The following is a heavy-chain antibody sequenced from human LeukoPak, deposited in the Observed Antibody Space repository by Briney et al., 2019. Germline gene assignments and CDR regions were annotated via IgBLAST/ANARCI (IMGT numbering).Heavy chain of an antibody. CDR2: INNDGSST. Sequence: GGSLRLSCAASGFTFSSYWMLWVRQTPGKGLVWVSRINNDGSSTSYADSVKGRFTISRDNAKNSLYLQMNSLRAEDTAVYYCARDSGYDINWFDPWGQGTLVTVSS. D-gene: IGHD5-12*01. CDR3: ARDSGYDINWFDP. CDR1: GFTFSSYW. J-gene: IGHJ5*02. V-gene: IGHV3-74*01.